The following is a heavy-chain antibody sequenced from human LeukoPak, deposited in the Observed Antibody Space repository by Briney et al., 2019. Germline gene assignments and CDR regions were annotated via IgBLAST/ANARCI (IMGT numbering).Heavy chain of an antibody. V-gene: IGHV3-23*01. CDR3: AKDDCSSTSCSFDY. CDR1: GFSFSSYA. Sequence: GGSLRLSCAASGFSFSSYAMSWVRQAPGKGLEWVSGIVGSGGSTYYADSVKGRFTISRDNSKNTLYLQMNSLRAEDTALYYCAKDDCSSTSCSFDYWGQGTLVTVSS. D-gene: IGHD2-2*01. CDR2: IVGSGGST. J-gene: IGHJ4*02.